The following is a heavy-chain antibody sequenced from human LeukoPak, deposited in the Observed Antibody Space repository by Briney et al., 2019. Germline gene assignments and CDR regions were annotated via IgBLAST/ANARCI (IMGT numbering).Heavy chain of an antibody. D-gene: IGHD3-10*01. CDR1: GFTVSSNY. CDR3: ARGGPYYYGSGSRNFDY. J-gene: IGHJ4*02. Sequence: GGSLRLSCAASGFTVSSNYMSWVRQAPGKGLEWVSVIYSGGSTYYADSVKGRFTISRDNSKNTLYLQMNSLRAEDTAVCYCARGGPYYYGSGSRNFDYWGQGTLVTVSS. CDR2: IYSGGST. V-gene: IGHV3-66*02.